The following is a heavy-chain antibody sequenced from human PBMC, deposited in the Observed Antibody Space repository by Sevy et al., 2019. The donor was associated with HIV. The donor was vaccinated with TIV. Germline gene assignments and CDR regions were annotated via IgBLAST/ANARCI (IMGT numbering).Heavy chain of an antibody. CDR3: ARSWDYWGQMGY. V-gene: IGHV3-7*03. J-gene: IGHJ4*02. Sequence: GGSLRLSCAASGFTFNNYWMTWVRQAPGKGLEWVANIKQDGSDKNYMESVKGRFNMSRDNTKNSLYLQLNSLRAEDTTVYYCARSWDYWGQMGYWGQGTLVTVSS. CDR1: GFTFNNYW. D-gene: IGHD7-27*01. CDR2: IKQDGSDK.